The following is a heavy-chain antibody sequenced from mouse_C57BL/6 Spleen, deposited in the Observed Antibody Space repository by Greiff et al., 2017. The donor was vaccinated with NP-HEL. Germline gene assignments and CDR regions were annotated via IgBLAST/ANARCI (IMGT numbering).Heavy chain of an antibody. CDR1: GYTFTSYW. V-gene: IGHV1-69*01. J-gene: IGHJ4*01. CDR2: IDPSDSYT. Sequence: QVQLQQSGAELVMPGASVKLSCKASGYTFTSYWMHWVKQRPGQGLEWIGEIDPSDSYTNYNQKFKGKSTLTVDKSSSTAYMQLSSLTSEDSAVYYCARGGLRGGDAMDYWGQGTSVTVSS. CDR3: ARGGLRGGDAMDY. D-gene: IGHD2-4*01.